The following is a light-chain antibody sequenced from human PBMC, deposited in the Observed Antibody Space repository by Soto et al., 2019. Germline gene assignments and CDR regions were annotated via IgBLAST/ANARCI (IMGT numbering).Light chain of an antibody. CDR1: QSVSSSY. CDR2: GAS. CDR3: QQYGSSPYT. Sequence: EIVLTQSPGTLSLSPGERATLSCRASQSVSSSYLVWYQQKPGQAPRLLIYGASSRATGLPDRFSGSGSGTDCTLTISRLEPEDFAVYYCQQYGSSPYTFGQGTKLEIK. V-gene: IGKV3-20*01. J-gene: IGKJ2*01.